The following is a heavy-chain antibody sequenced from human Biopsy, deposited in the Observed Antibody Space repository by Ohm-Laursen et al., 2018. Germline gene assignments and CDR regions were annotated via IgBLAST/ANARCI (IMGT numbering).Heavy chain of an antibody. D-gene: IGHD4-23*01. J-gene: IGHJ6*02. CDR2: ISSSGATI. CDR3: ARDTRWSPYSMDV. V-gene: IGHV3-11*01. Sequence: GSLRLSCAASGFTFSDHHMAWVRQAPGKGLEWLSYISSSGATIKYADSVKGRFTISRDNAKNSLYLRMNSLRAEDTAVYYCARDTRWSPYSMDVWGQGTTVTVSS. CDR1: GFTFSDHH.